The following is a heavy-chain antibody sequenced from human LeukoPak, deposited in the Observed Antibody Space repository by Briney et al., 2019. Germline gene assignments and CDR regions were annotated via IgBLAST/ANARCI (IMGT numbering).Heavy chain of an antibody. Sequence: GGSLRLSCAASGFTFGDTWMNWVRQAPGKGLEWVSSISSSSSYIYYADSVKGRFTISRDNAKNSLYLQMNSLRAEDTAVYYCARGGNSEEYWGQGTLVTVSS. CDR2: ISSSSSYI. CDR3: ARGGNSEEY. D-gene: IGHD4-23*01. J-gene: IGHJ4*02. V-gene: IGHV3-21*01. CDR1: GFTFGDTW.